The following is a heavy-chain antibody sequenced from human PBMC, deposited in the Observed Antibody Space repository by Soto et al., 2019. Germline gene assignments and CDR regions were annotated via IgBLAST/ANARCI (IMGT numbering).Heavy chain of an antibody. Sequence: GESLKISCKGSGYSFTSYWIGWVRQMPGKGLEWMGIIYPGDSDTRYSPSFQGQVTISADKSISTAYLQWSSLKASDTAMYYCARQLDGRVTTWGGGDDYYYYYYMDVWGKGTTVTVSS. CDR3: ARQLDGRVTTWGGGDDYYYYYYMDV. V-gene: IGHV5-51*01. J-gene: IGHJ6*03. D-gene: IGHD4-17*01. CDR2: IYPGDSDT. CDR1: GYSFTSYW.